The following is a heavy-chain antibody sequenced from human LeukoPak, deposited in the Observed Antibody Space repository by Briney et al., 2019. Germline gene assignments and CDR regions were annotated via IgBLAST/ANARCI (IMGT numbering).Heavy chain of an antibody. CDR3: ARAPPYSSSWYAISPGLSPNWFDP. CDR1: GYTFTGYY. V-gene: IGHV1-2*06. CDR2: INPNSGGT. Sequence: GASVKVSCKASGYTFTGYYMHWVRQAPGQGLEWMGRINPNSGGTNYAQKFQGRVTMTRDTSISTAYMELSRLRSDDTAVYYCARAPPYSSSWYAISPGLSPNWFDPWGQGTLVTVSS. D-gene: IGHD6-13*01. J-gene: IGHJ5*02.